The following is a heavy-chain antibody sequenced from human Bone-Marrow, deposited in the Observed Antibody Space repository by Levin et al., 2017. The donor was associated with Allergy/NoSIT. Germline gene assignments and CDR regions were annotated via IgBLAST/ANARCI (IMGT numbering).Heavy chain of an antibody. CDR3: GRAVTTWYFDY. D-gene: IGHD4-17*01. V-gene: IGHV4-38-2*02. CDR1: GYSISSGHY. J-gene: IGHJ4*02. Sequence: SETLSLTCTVSGYSISSGHYWGWIRQPPGKGLEWIGTIFPTGSPFYNPSLKSRVTISVDTSKNQFSLKLTPMTAADTAVYYCGRAVTTWYFDYWGQGTLVTVSS. CDR2: IFPTGSP.